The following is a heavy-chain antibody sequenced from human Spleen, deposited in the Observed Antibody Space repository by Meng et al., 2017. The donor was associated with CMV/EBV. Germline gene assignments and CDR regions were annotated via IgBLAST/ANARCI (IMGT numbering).Heavy chain of an antibody. CDR2: IYHSGST. V-gene: IGHV4-4*02. D-gene: IGHD3-22*01. CDR3: ARIHYYDSSGYRFDAFDI. J-gene: IGHJ3*02. Sequence: SETLSLTCAVSGGSISSSNWWSWVRQPPGKGLEWIGEIYHSGSTNYNPSLKSRVTISVDKSKDQFSLRLSSVTAADTAVYYCARIHYYDSSGYRFDAFDIWGQGTLVTVS. CDR1: GGSISSSNW.